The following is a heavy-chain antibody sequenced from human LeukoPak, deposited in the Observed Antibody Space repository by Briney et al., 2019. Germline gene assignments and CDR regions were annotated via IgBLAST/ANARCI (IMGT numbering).Heavy chain of an antibody. CDR2: ISGSGDNT. J-gene: IGHJ4*02. D-gene: IGHD3-22*01. CDR1: GFTFSSYA. Sequence: GGSLRLSCAASGFTFSSYAMGWVRQAPGKGLEWVSAISGSGDNTYYADSVKGRFTISRDNSKNTMHLQMNSLRAEDTAVYYCARGTYYDSSGYPGPHFDYWGQGTLVTVSS. CDR3: ARGTYYDSSGYPGPHFDY. V-gene: IGHV3-23*01.